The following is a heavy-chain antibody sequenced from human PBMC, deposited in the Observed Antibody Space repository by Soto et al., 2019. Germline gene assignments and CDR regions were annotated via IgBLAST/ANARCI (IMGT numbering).Heavy chain of an antibody. CDR3: ARDQGSSRTGDARAGMDV. CDR2: INPNSGGT. Sequence: ASVKVSCKASGYTFTGYYMHWVRQAPGQGLEWMGWINPNSGGTNYAQKFQGWVTMTRDTSISTAYMELSRLRSDDTAVYYCARDQGSSRTGDARAGMDVWGQGTMVTVSS. CDR1: GYTFTGYY. V-gene: IGHV1-2*04. J-gene: IGHJ6*02. D-gene: IGHD1-26*01.